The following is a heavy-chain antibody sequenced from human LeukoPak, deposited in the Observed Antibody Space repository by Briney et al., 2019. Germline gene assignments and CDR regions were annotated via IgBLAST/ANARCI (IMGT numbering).Heavy chain of an antibody. V-gene: IGHV1-18*01. CDR3: ARRALRYCSGGSCYDY. D-gene: IGHD2-15*01. CDR2: ISAYNGYT. Sequence: GASVKVSCKASGYTFTSYGISWVRQAPGQGLEWMGWISAYNGYTNYAQKLQGRVTMTTDTSTSTAYMELRSLRSDDTAVYYCARRALRYCSGGSCYDYWGQGTLVTVSS. J-gene: IGHJ4*02. CDR1: GYTFTSYG.